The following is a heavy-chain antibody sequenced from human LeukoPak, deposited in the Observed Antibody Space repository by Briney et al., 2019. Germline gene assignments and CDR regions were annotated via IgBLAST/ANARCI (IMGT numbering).Heavy chain of an antibody. V-gene: IGHV4-30-2*01. CDR2: IYHSGST. J-gene: IGHJ5*02. D-gene: IGHD2-2*01. Sequence: SQTLSLTCAVSGGSISSGGYSWSWIRQPPGKGLEWIGYIYHSGSTYYNPSLKSRVTISVDRSKNQFSLKLSSVTAADTAVYYCARSRVVPAAISWSDPWGQGTLVTVSS. CDR3: ARSRVVPAAISWSDP. CDR1: GGSISSGGYS.